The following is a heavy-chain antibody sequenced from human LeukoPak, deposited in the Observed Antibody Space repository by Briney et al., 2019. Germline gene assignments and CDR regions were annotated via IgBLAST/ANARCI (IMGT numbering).Heavy chain of an antibody. CDR2: INPNSGGT. D-gene: IGHD6-13*01. CDR3: ARGDSSSSLLIDY. CDR1: GYTFTGYY. Sequence: ASVKVSCKASGYTFTGYYMHWVRQAPGQGLEWMGWINPNSGGTNYAQKFQGWVTMTRDTSISTAYMELSRLRSDDTAVYYCARGDSSSSLLIDYWGQGTLVTVSS. V-gene: IGHV1-2*04. J-gene: IGHJ4*02.